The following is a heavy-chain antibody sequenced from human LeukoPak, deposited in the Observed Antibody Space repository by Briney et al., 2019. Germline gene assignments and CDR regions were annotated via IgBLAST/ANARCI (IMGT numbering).Heavy chain of an antibody. CDR2: VHHSFSS. Sequence: SETLSLTCAVSGASMNDYYWSWIRQTPGKGLEWIGHVHHSFSSNFSPSLKSRVTMSMDTSKSQFSLRVTSVTAANTAVYYCACYSVLGRTFDCWGQGTQVTVSS. CDR3: ACYSVLGRTFDC. D-gene: IGHD4-11*01. V-gene: IGHV4-59*01. J-gene: IGHJ4*02. CDR1: GASMNDYY.